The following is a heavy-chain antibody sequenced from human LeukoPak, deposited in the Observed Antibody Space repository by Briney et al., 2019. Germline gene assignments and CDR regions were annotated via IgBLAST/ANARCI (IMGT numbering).Heavy chain of an antibody. Sequence: GGSLRLSCAASGLTFRNYWMTWVRQAPGKGLEWVANIKQDGTEKYYVDSVKGRFTISRDNARSSLYLQMNSLRAEDTAVYYCAGHSAWCFGSWGQGTLVTVSS. CDR2: IKQDGTEK. CDR1: GLTFRNYW. J-gene: IGHJ4*02. D-gene: IGHD6-19*01. CDR3: AGHSAWCFGS. V-gene: IGHV3-7*01.